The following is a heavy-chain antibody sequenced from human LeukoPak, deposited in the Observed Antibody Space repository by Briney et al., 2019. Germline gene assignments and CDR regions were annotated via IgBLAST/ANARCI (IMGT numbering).Heavy chain of an antibody. J-gene: IGHJ3*02. CDR2: IYSSGST. Sequence: SQTLSLTCTVSDDSISSGDYYWSWIRQPPGKGLEWIGYIYSSGSTYYNPSLKSRVSISVDTSKNQFSLKLSSVTAADTAVYYCARDEGVVVADAFDIWGQGTMVTVSS. V-gene: IGHV4-30-4*01. CDR1: DDSISSGDYY. CDR3: ARDEGVVVADAFDI. D-gene: IGHD3-22*01.